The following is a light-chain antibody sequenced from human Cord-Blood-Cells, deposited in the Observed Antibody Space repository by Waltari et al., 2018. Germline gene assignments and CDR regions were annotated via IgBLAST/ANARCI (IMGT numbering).Light chain of an antibody. J-gene: IGKJ4*01. V-gene: IGKV3-20*01. CDR1: QSVSSSY. CDR3: QQYGSLPLT. Sequence: EIVSTQSPGTLSLSPGERATLSCRASQSVSSSYLALYQQKPGQAPRLLLYGASSRGTGIPDRFSGSGSGTDFTLNISRLEPEDFAVFYWQQYGSLPLTFGGGTKVEIK. CDR2: GAS.